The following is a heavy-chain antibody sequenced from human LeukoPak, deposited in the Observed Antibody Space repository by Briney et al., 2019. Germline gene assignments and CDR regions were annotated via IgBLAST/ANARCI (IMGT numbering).Heavy chain of an antibody. CDR3: AKSRIRTGGGSYLPRYYFDY. J-gene: IGHJ4*02. Sequence: GSLRLSCAASGFTFSSYAMSWVRQAPGKGLEWVSAISGSGGSTYYADSVKGRFTISRDNSKNTLYLQMNSLRAEDTAVYYCAKSRIRTGGGSYLPRYYFDYWGQGTLVTVSS. V-gene: IGHV3-23*01. CDR2: ISGSGGST. CDR1: GFTFSSYA. D-gene: IGHD3-10*01.